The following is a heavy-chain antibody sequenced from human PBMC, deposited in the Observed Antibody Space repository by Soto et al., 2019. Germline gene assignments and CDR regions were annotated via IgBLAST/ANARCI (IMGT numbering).Heavy chain of an antibody. CDR3: ARAPPMVRGVRGYFDY. D-gene: IGHD3-10*01. V-gene: IGHV4-30-2*01. J-gene: IGHJ4*02. Sequence: QLQLQESGSGLVKPSQTLSLTCAVSGGSISSGGYSWSWIRQPPGKGLEWIGYIYHSGSTYYNPSLKSRVTISVDRSKNQFSLKLSSVTAADTAVYYCARAPPMVRGVRGYFDYWGQGTLVTVSS. CDR1: GGSISSGGYS. CDR2: IYHSGST.